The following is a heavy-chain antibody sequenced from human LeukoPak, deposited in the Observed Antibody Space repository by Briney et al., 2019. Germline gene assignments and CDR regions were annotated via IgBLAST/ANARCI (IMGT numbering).Heavy chain of an antibody. J-gene: IGHJ4*02. Sequence: RAGGSLRLSCAASGFTFSSYEMNWVRQAPGKGLEWVSYISSSGSTIYYADSVKGRFTISRDNAKNSLYLQMNSLRAEDTAVYYCAKDAGWIDEDYYYDSSGCDYWGQGTLVTVSS. CDR1: GFTFSSYE. CDR2: ISSSGSTI. CDR3: AKDAGWIDEDYYYDSSGCDY. V-gene: IGHV3-48*03. D-gene: IGHD3-22*01.